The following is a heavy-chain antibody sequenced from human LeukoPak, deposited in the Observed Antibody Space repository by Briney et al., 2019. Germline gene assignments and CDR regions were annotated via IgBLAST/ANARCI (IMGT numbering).Heavy chain of an antibody. CDR3: ARGRGYCSSTSCSLCFDY. CDR2: ISGSGDNT. Sequence: GGSLRLSCAASGFTFSGFAMSWVRRTPGKGLEWVSGISGSGDNTLYAASVKGRFTISRDNSKNTLYLEMNSLRAEDTAIYYCARGRGYCSSTSCSLCFDYWGQGTLVTVSS. J-gene: IGHJ4*02. V-gene: IGHV3-23*01. D-gene: IGHD2-2*01. CDR1: GFTFSGFA.